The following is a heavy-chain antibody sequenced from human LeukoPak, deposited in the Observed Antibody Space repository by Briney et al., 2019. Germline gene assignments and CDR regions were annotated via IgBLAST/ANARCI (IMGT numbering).Heavy chain of an antibody. D-gene: IGHD3-10*01. J-gene: IGHJ6*03. Sequence: LGASVKVSCKASGYTFTSYDINWVRQATGQGLEWMGWMNPNSGNTGYAQKFQGRVTMTRNTSISTAYMELSSLRSEDTAVYYCARGQSNYGSGSTNYYYYMDVWGKGTTVTISS. CDR1: GYTFTSYD. CDR2: MNPNSGNT. V-gene: IGHV1-8*01. CDR3: ARGQSNYGSGSTNYYYYMDV.